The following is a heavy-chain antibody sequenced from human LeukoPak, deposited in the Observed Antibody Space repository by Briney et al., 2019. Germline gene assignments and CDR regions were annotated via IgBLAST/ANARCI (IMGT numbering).Heavy chain of an antibody. CDR1: GGSFSGYY. CDR2: INHSGST. CDR3: ARGGFLRSLDY. Sequence: SETLSLTCAVYGGSFSGYYWSWIRQPPGKGLEWTGEINHSGSTNYNPSLKSRVTISVDTSKNQFSLKLSSVTAADTAVYYCARGGFLRSLDYWGQGTLVTVSS. V-gene: IGHV4-34*01. D-gene: IGHD5/OR15-5a*01. J-gene: IGHJ4*02.